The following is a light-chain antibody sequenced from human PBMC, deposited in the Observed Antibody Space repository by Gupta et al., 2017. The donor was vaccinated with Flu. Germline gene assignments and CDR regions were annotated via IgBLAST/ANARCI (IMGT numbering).Light chain of an antibody. V-gene: IGKV3-11*01. Sequence: EIVLTQSPATLSLSAGERAALSCRASQSVGSNLAWYQHKPGQAPRLLIYNASNWATGIPTRFSGSGSGTDFTLTISSLEPEDFAVYYCLQRTNWSFTFGPGTKVDIK. CDR1: QSVGSN. CDR2: NAS. CDR3: LQRTNWSFT. J-gene: IGKJ3*01.